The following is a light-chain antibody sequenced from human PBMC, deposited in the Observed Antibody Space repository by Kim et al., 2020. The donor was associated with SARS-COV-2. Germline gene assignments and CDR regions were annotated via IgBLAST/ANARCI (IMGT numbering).Light chain of an antibody. Sequence: SGATSCSATSSAVGDCNYVSWYQQHPGKAPKLIIYGVSKRPSGVPDRFSGSKSDNTASLTVSGLQAEDEADYYCSSYAGSNNLRVFGSGTKVTVL. V-gene: IGLV2-8*01. J-gene: IGLJ1*01. CDR2: GVS. CDR3: SSYAGSNNLRV. CDR1: SSAVGDCNY.